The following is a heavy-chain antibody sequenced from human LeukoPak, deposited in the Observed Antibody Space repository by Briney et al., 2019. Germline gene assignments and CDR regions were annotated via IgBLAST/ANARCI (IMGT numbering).Heavy chain of an antibody. CDR3: ARARVAVPSGIAAAGSSSEYYYGMDV. Sequence: SETLSLTCTVSGGSISSGGYYWSWIRQHPGKGLEWIGYIYYSGSTYYNPSLKSRVTISVDTSKNQFPLKLSSVTAADTAVYYCARARVAVPSGIAAAGSSSEYYYGMDVWGQGTTVTVSS. CDR1: GGSISSGGYY. D-gene: IGHD6-13*01. CDR2: IYYSGST. J-gene: IGHJ6*02. V-gene: IGHV4-31*03.